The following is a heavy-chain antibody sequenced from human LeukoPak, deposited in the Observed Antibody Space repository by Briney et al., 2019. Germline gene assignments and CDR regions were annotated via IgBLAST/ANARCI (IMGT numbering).Heavy chain of an antibody. J-gene: IGHJ4*02. D-gene: IGHD2-2*01. CDR1: GFNFTSYS. V-gene: IGHV3-21*01. CDR3: ARGQLPTFDY. CDR2: ISSSSNYI. Sequence: GGSLRLSCAASGFNFTSYSINWVRQAPGKGLEWVSSISSSSNYIYYADSLKGRFTISRDNAKNSQYLQFNSLRAEDTAVYFCARGQLPTFDYWGQGTLVTVSS.